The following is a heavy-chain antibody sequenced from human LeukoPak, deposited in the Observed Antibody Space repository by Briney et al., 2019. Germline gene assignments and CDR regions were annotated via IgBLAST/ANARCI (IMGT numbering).Heavy chain of an antibody. Sequence: GESLKISCKGSGYSFTSYWIGWVRQMPGKGLEWMGIIYPGDSDTRYSPSFQGQVTISADKSISTAYLQWSSLKASDTAKYYCARRDSSSSEYFQHWGQGTLVTVSS. D-gene: IGHD6-6*01. CDR2: IYPGDSDT. CDR3: ARRDSSSSEYFQH. V-gene: IGHV5-51*01. CDR1: GYSFTSYW. J-gene: IGHJ1*01.